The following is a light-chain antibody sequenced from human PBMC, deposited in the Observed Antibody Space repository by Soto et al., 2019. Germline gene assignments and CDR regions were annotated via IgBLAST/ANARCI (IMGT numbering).Light chain of an antibody. Sequence: DIQMTQSPSTLSASVGDRVIITCRASQSISDYLAWYQQKPGKAPKLLIYDASNLEGGVPSTFSGSGSGTEFTLIISSLQPDDFATYYCQQYGSYWTFGQGTKVDIK. V-gene: IGKV1-5*01. CDR1: QSISDY. CDR2: DAS. J-gene: IGKJ1*01. CDR3: QQYGSYWT.